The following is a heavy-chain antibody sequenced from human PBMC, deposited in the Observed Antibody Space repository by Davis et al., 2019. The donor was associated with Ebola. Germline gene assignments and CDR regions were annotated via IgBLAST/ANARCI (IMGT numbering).Heavy chain of an antibody. J-gene: IGHJ4*02. D-gene: IGHD6-19*01. V-gene: IGHV2-70*01. CDR1: GFSLRTSGLC. Sequence: SGPTLVKPTPTLTLTCTFSGFSLRTSGLCVSWIRQLPGKALEWIALIDWDDDKYYSTSLKTRLTISKDTSKNQVVLTMTNMDPVDTATYYCARIRSVRESSGGNYYFDYWGQGTLVTVSS. CDR3: ARIRSVRESSGGNYYFDY. CDR2: IDWDDDK.